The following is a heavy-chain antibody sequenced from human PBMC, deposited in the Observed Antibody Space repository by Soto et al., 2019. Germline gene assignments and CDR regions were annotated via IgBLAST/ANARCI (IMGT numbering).Heavy chain of an antibody. CDR3: ARGRAPKLRFLEWLPDPYGMDV. Sequence: SVKVSCKASGGTFSSYAISWVRQAPGQGLEWMGGIIPIFGTANYAQKFQGRVTITADESTSTAYMELSSPRSEDTAVYYCARGRAPKLRFLEWLPDPYGMDVWGQGTTVTVSS. V-gene: IGHV1-69*13. CDR2: IIPIFGTA. J-gene: IGHJ6*02. CDR1: GGTFSSYA. D-gene: IGHD3-3*01.